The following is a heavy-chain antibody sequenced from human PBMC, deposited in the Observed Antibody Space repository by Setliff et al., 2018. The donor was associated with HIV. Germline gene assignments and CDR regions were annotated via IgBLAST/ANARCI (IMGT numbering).Heavy chain of an antibody. V-gene: IGHV4-34*01. D-gene: IGHD3-10*01. CDR2: INHSGST. Sequence: PSETLSLTCAVYGESFSAYFWSWIRQPPGKGLEWIGLINHSGSTNYNPSLKSRVTISLGTSKNQFSLKLSSVTAADTAVYYCARDYYDDTYYSPGIYYLYYMDVWGKGTTVTVSS. J-gene: IGHJ6*03. CDR1: GESFSAYF. CDR3: ARDYYDDTYYSPGIYYLYYMDV.